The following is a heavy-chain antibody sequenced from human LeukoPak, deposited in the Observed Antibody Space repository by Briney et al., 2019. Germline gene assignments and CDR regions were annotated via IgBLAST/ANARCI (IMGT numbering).Heavy chain of an antibody. CDR1: GGSISSYY. CDR3: ARHSSGSYYDEYYFDY. D-gene: IGHD1-26*01. J-gene: IGHJ4*02. CDR2: IYTSGST. Sequence: SETLSLTCTVSGGSISSYYWSWIRQPPGKGLEGIGYIYTSGSTNYNPSLKSRVTISVDTSKNQFSLKLSSVTAADTAVYYCARHSSGSYYDEYYFDYWGQGTLVTVSS. V-gene: IGHV4-4*09.